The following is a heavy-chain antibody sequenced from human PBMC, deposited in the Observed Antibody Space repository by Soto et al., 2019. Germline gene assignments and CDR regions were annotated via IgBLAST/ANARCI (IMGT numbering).Heavy chain of an antibody. CDR1: GGTFSSYA. D-gene: IGHD3-22*01. CDR3: AGSTPRPIDSSGYYDDY. V-gene: IGHV1-69*13. CDR2: IIPIFGTA. Sequence: SVKVSCKASGGTFSSYAISWVRQAHGQGLEWMGGIIPIFGTANYAQKFQGRVTITADESTSTAYMELSSLRSEDTAVYYCAGSTPRPIDSSGYYDDYWGQGTLVTVSS. J-gene: IGHJ4*02.